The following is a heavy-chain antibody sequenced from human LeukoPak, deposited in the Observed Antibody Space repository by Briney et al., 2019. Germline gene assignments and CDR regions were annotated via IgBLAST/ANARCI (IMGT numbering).Heavy chain of an antibody. Sequence: GSSVKLSCKASGGTFSSYAISWVLQAPGQGLEWMGGIIPIFGTANYAQKFQGRVTITTDESTSTAYMELSSLSSGNTAVYYCARDYCTNGVCYWFDPWGQGTLVTVSS. CDR1: GGTFSSYA. V-gene: IGHV1-69*05. CDR3: ARDYCTNGVCYWFDP. J-gene: IGHJ5*02. CDR2: IIPIFGTA. D-gene: IGHD2-8*01.